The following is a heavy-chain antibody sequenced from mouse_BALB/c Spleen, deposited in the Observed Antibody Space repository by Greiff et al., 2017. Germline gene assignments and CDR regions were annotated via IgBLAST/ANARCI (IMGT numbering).Heavy chain of an antibody. V-gene: IGHV5-4*02. Sequence: EVKVEESGGGLVKPGGSLKLSCAASGFTFSDYYMYWVRQTPEKRLEWVATISDGGSYTYYPDSVKGRFTISRDNAKNNLYLQMSSLKSEDTAMYYCARGIRYFDYWGQGTTLTVSS. CDR3: ARGIRYFDY. J-gene: IGHJ2*01. CDR1: GFTFSDYY. CDR2: ISDGGSYT.